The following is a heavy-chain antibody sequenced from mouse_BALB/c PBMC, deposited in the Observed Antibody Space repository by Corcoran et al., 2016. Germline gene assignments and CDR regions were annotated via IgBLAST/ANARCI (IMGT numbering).Heavy chain of an antibody. CDR3: ASYYGSSFAY. V-gene: IGHV9-1*02. Sequence: QIQLVQSGPELKKPGETVKISCKASGYTFTNYGMNWVKQAPGKGLKWMGWINTYTGEPTYADDFKGRFAFYLETSASTAYLQINNLKNEDMATYFCASYYGSSFAYWGQGTLVTVSA. CDR1: GYTFTNYG. J-gene: IGHJ3*01. CDR2: INTYTGEP. D-gene: IGHD1-1*01.